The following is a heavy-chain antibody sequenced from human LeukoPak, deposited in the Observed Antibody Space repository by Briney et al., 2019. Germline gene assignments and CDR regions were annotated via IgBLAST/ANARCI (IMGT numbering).Heavy chain of an antibody. J-gene: IGHJ4*02. V-gene: IGHV4-34*01. Sequence: SETLSLTCAVYGGSFSGFYWSWIRQPPGKGLEWIGEIHHSGSTNYNPSLKSRVTISVDTSKNQFSLKLSSVTAADTAVYYCAPGCRSTSCNMDYFDYWGQGTLVTVSS. CDR3: APGCRSTSCNMDYFDY. CDR1: GGSFSGFY. D-gene: IGHD2-2*02. CDR2: IHHSGST.